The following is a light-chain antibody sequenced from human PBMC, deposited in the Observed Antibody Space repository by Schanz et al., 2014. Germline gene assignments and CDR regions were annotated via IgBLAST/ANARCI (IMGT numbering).Light chain of an antibody. Sequence: EIVMTQSPATLSASPGERATLSCRGSQSVSSNLAWYQQKPGQAPRLLIHGASTRATGIPARFSGSGSGTDFTLTISSLEPEDFAVYYCQQRSNWPPTTFGQGTKVEIK. CDR2: GAS. V-gene: IGKV3-11*01. CDR1: QSVSSN. CDR3: QQRSNWPPTT. J-gene: IGKJ1*01.